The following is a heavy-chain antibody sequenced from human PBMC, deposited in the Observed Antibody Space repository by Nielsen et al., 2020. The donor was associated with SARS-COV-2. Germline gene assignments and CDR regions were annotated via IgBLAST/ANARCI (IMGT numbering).Heavy chain of an antibody. V-gene: IGHV5-51*01. CDR1: GYSFTSYW. CDR3: GLWFGELLYGDAFDI. D-gene: IGHD3-10*01. CDR2: IYPGDSDT. Sequence: GGSLRLSCKGSGYSFTSYWIGWVRQMPGKGLEWMGIIYPGDSDTRYSPSFQGQVTISADKSISTAYLQWSSLKASDTAMYYCGLWFGELLYGDAFDIWGQGTMVTVSS. J-gene: IGHJ3*02.